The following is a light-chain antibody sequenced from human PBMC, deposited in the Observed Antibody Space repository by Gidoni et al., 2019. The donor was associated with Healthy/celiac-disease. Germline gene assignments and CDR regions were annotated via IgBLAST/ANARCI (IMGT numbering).Light chain of an antibody. Sequence: IVLTQSPGTLSLSPGERATLSCRASQSVSSSYLAWYQQKPGQAPRLLIYGASSRATGIPDRFSGSGSGTDFTLTISRLEPEDFAVYYGQQYGSSHTFGQGTKLEIK. J-gene: IGKJ2*01. CDR2: GAS. CDR1: QSVSSSY. CDR3: QQYGSSHT. V-gene: IGKV3-20*01.